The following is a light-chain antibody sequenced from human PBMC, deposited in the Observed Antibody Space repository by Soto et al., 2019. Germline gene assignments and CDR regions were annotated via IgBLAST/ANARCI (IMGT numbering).Light chain of an antibody. CDR2: GAS. V-gene: IGKV1-39*01. CDR1: QSISNY. CDR3: QQSYSMWT. Sequence: DIQMTQSPSSLSASVGDRVTITCRASQSISNYLNWYQQKPGKAPKLLIYGASSLQSGVPSRFSGSGSGTGFTLTIGSLQPEDFATYYCQQSYSMWTFGQGTRVESK. J-gene: IGKJ1*01.